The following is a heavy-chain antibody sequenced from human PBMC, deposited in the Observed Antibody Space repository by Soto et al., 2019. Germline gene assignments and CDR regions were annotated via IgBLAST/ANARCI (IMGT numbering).Heavy chain of an antibody. CDR1: GFTFSNYA. Sequence: EVQLLESGGGLVQPGGSLRLSCTASGFTFSNYAMNWVRQAPGKGLEWVSPLSGSGSSTYYADSVKGRFTISRDNSKNTLYLQMNNLRAEDTAIYDCAKVPLKPQVFDYWGQGTLVTVSS. CDR3: AKVPLKPQVFDY. V-gene: IGHV3-23*01. J-gene: IGHJ4*02. CDR2: LSGSGSST.